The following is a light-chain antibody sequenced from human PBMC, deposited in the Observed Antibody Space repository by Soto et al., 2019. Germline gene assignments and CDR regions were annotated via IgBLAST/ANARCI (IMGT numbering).Light chain of an antibody. CDR1: TGAVTSGHY. Sequence: QAVVTQEPSLTVSPGGTVTLTCGSSTGAVTSGHYPYWCQQKPGQAPRTLIYDTQSKHSWTPARFSGSLLGGKAALTLSGAQPEDEAEYYCLLSYSEARHVFFGGGTKLTVL. V-gene: IGLV7-46*01. J-gene: IGLJ2*01. CDR3: LLSYSEARHVF. CDR2: DTQ.